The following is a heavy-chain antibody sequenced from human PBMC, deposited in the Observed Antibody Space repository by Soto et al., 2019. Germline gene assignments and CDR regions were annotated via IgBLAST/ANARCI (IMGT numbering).Heavy chain of an antibody. CDR3: ARLGLYSYYVDY. V-gene: IGHV4-61*01. CDR1: GGAVSSGSYY. CDR2: IYYSGST. J-gene: IGHJ4*02. Sequence: PSETLSLACTVSGGAVSSGSYYWSWIRQPPGKGLEWIGYIYYSGSTNYNPSLKSRVTISVDTSKNQFSLKLSSVTAADTAVYYCARLGLYSYYVDYWGQGTLVTVSS. D-gene: IGHD2-21*01.